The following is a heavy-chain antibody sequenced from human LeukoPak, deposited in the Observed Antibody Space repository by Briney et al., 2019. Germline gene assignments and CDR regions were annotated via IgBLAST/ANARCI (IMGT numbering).Heavy chain of an antibody. V-gene: IGHV1-46*01. CDR2: INPSGGGT. Sequence: ASVKVSCKASGYTFSNYYMHWVRQAPGQGLEWMGFINPSGGGTSYAQKFQGRVTVTRDTSTATLYMDLSSLRSEDTAVYYCATGAGTYSPDHWGQGTLATVSS. D-gene: IGHD3-10*01. CDR1: GYTFSNYY. J-gene: IGHJ4*02. CDR3: ATGAGTYSPDH.